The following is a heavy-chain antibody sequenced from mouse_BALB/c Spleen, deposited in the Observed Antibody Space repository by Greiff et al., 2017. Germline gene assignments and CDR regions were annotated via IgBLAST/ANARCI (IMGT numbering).Heavy chain of an antibody. J-gene: IGHJ2*01. CDR2: IDPENGDT. CDR3: NPLSAVVAGDY. CDR1: GFNIKDYY. Sequence: EVQLQQSGAELVRPGASVKLSCTASGFNIKDYYMHWVKQRPEQGLEWIGWIDPENGDTEYAPKFQGKATMTADTSSNTAYLQLSSLTSEDTAVYYSNPLSAVVAGDYWGQGTTLTVSS. D-gene: IGHD1-1*01. V-gene: IGHV14-4*02.